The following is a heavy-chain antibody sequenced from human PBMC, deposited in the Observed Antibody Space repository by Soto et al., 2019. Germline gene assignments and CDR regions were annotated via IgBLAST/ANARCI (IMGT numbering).Heavy chain of an antibody. J-gene: IGHJ5*02. Sequence: SETLSLTCTVSGGSLGSYYWGWIRQPPGKGLEWIAYIYDSGTTYYNPSLKSRVTISVDTPQSQFSLSLTSVTSADTAVYYCARGAAFWFGPWGQGTLVT. D-gene: IGHD2-15*01. V-gene: IGHV4-59*01. CDR3: ARGAAFWFGP. CDR2: IYDSGTT. CDR1: GGSLGSYY.